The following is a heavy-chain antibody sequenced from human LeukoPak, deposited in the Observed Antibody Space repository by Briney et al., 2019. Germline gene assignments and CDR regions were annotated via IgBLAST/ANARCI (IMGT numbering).Heavy chain of an antibody. CDR1: GYTFNGSY. V-gene: IGHV1-2*02. CDR3: ATGIAVAGFDY. J-gene: IGHJ4*02. Sequence: ASVKVSCKASGYTFNGSYMHWVRQAPGQGLEWMGWINPNSGGTNYAQKFQGRVTMTRGTSISTAYMELSRLRSDDTAVYYCATGIAVAGFDYWGQGTLVTVSS. CDR2: INPNSGGT. D-gene: IGHD6-19*01.